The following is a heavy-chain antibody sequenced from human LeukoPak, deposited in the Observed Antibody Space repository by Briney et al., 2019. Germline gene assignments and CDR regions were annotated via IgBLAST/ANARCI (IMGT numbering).Heavy chain of an antibody. CDR3: ARGVLWFGELFDPCYFDY. D-gene: IGHD3-10*01. Sequence: SETLSLTCAVYGGSFSGYYWSWIRQPPGKGLEWIGEINHSGSTYYNPSLKSRVTISVDRSKNQFSLKLSSVTAADTAVYYCARGVLWFGELFDPCYFDYWGQGTLVTVSS. V-gene: IGHV4-34*01. CDR2: INHSGST. J-gene: IGHJ4*02. CDR1: GGSFSGYY.